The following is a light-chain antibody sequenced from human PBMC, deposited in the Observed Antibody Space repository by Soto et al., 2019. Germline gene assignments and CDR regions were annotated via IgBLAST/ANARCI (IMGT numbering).Light chain of an antibody. J-gene: IGKJ4*01. V-gene: IGKV1-9*01. CDR2: GAS. CDR1: QDISDE. CDR3: QQVKSYPLT. Sequence: IQLTQSPSSLSASVGARVTITCRASQDISDELAWDQQKPRQPPMLLIWGASTLHSGVPSRFSGSGSGTAFTLTISSRQPEDVATYYFQQVKSYPLTFGGGTKVEIK.